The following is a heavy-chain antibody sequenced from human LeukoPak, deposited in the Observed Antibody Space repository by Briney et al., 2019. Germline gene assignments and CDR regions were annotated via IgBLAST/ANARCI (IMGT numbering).Heavy chain of an antibody. Sequence: GASVKVSCKASGGTFSSYAISWVRQAPGQGLEWMGRIIPILGIANYAQKFQGRVTITADKSTSTAYMELSSLRSEDTAVYYCARDSSGYYYVHYFDYWGQGTLVTVSS. CDR3: ARDSSGYYYVHYFDY. CDR2: IIPILGIA. V-gene: IGHV1-69*04. CDR1: GGTFSSYA. J-gene: IGHJ4*02. D-gene: IGHD3-22*01.